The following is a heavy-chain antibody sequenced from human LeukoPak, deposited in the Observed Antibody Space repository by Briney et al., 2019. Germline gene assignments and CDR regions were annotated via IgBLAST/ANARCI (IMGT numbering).Heavy chain of an antibody. J-gene: IGHJ4*02. CDR3: ARQHSPGYFDY. CDR1: GGSINTYF. Sequence: PSETLSLTCTVSGGSINTYFWAWIRPPPGKGLEWIGYINYSGSTNSNPSLKSRLAMSVDTPKNPFSVKLSSVTAADTAIYYCARQHSPGYFDYWGQGTLVTVSS. CDR2: INYSGST. V-gene: IGHV4-59*08. D-gene: IGHD1-14*01.